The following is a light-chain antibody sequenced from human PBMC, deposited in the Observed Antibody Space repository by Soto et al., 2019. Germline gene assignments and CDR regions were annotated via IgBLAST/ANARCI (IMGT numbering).Light chain of an antibody. CDR3: QQYENSPIT. CDR1: QSITSSF. CDR2: GAS. J-gene: IGKJ5*01. V-gene: IGKV3-20*01. Sequence: PGERASLSCGASQSITSSFLAWYQQKPGQAPRLLIYGASSRATGIPDRFSGTGSETDFTLTINRLEPEEFAVYYCQQYENSPITFGQGTRLEIK.